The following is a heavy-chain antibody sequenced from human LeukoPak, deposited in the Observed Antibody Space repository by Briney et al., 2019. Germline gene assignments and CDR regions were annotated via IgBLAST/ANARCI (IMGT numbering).Heavy chain of an antibody. CDR2: ISGSGGST. J-gene: IGHJ4*02. Sequence: PGGSLRLXCAASGFTFSSYAMSWVRQAPGKGLEWVSAISGSGGSTYYADSVKGRFTISRDNSKNALYLQMNSLRAEDTAVYYCAKDRQYQLLYDYWGQGTLVTVSS. V-gene: IGHV3-23*01. D-gene: IGHD2-2*02. CDR3: AKDRQYQLLYDY. CDR1: GFTFSSYA.